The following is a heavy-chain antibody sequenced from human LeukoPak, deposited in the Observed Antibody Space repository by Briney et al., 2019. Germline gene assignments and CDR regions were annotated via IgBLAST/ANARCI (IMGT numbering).Heavy chain of an antibody. J-gene: IGHJ4*02. CDR3: ARARDCGGDCSYFDY. Sequence: ASVKVSCKASGYTFTSYYMHWARQAPGQGLEWMGIINPSGGSTSYAQKFQGRVTMTRDTSTSTVYMELSSLRSEDTAVYYCARARDCGGDCSYFDYWGQGTLVTVSS. V-gene: IGHV1-46*01. CDR1: GYTFTSYY. CDR2: INPSGGST. D-gene: IGHD2-21*02.